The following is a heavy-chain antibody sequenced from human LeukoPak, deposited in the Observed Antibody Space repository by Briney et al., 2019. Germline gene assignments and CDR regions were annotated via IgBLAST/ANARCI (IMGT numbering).Heavy chain of an antibody. D-gene: IGHD6-13*01. CDR3: ARLVAAAGAWDYGMDV. CDR2: IYYSGST. J-gene: IGHJ6*02. CDR1: GGSISSYY. Sequence: SETLSLTCTVSGGSISSYYWSWIRQPPGKGLEWIGYIYYSGSTNYNPSLKSRVTISVDTSKNQFSLKLSSVTAADTAVYYCARLVAAAGAWDYGMDVWGRGTTVTVSS. V-gene: IGHV4-59*08.